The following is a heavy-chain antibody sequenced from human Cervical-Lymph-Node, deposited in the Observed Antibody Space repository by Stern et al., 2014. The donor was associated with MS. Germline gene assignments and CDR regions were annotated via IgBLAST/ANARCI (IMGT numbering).Heavy chain of an antibody. D-gene: IGHD6-19*01. J-gene: IGHJ6*02. V-gene: IGHV1-69*01. CDR1: GGTFSSYV. CDR2: ISPILGTA. Sequence: VQLVESGAEVKKPGSSVKVSCKTSGGTFSSYVISWVRQAPGQGLEWMGGISPILGTANYAQKFQDRVTITADESTSTANMELSSLRSEDTGVYYCASTNSGWSNPYHYYGMDVWGQGTAVSVSS. CDR3: ASTNSGWSNPYHYYGMDV.